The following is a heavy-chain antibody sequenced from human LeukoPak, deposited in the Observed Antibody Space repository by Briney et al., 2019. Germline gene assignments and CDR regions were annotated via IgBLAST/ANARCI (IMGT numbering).Heavy chain of an antibody. CDR2: INASSGNT. Sequence: GGSLRLSCAASGFAFNFYAMTWVHQAPGKGLQWVSTINASSGNTYYADSVRGRFTISRDNSKDTLCLQLNSLTAEDTAIYYCAKPISGGLAVSADWFDPWGQGTLVTVSS. D-gene: IGHD6-19*01. J-gene: IGHJ5*02. CDR3: AKPISGGLAVSADWFDP. V-gene: IGHV3-23*01. CDR1: GFAFNFYA.